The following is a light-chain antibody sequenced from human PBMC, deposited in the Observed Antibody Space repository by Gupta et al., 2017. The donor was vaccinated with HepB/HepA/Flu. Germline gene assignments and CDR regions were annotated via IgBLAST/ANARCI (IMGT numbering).Light chain of an antibody. CDR1: NRG. CDR2: MNN. Sequence: QAGLTQPPSVSKGLRPAATLTCTGDNRGVACLQQHQGHPPKVLFFMNNSRPSGSAERCSTSTSGNTASLTISGRQPDDEADYYCSTWDSSSRVYVFGTGTKVTVL. J-gene: IGLJ1*01. V-gene: IGLV10-54*04. CDR3: STWDSSSRVYV.